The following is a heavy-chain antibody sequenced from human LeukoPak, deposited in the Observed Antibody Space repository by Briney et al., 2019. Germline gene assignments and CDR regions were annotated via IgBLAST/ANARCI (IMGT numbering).Heavy chain of an antibody. CDR2: MNPNSGNT. V-gene: IGHV1-8*01. J-gene: IGHJ5*02. Sequence: ASVTVSCTASGYTFTSYDINWVRQAPGQGLEWMGWMNPNSGNTGYAQKFQGRVTMTRNTSISTAYMELSSLRSEDTAVYYCARGPADSSGYYAWFDPWGQGTLVTVSS. CDR1: GYTFTSYD. D-gene: IGHD3-22*01. CDR3: ARGPADSSGYYAWFDP.